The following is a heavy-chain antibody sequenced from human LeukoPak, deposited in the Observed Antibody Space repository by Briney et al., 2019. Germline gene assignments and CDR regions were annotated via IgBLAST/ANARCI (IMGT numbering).Heavy chain of an antibody. CDR1: GGSISSYY. CDR2: IYYSGST. D-gene: IGHD6-19*01. V-gene: IGHV4-59*01. J-gene: IGHJ5*02. Sequence: SETLSLTCTVSGGSISSYYWSWIRQPPGKGLEWIGYIYYSGSTNYNPSLKSRVTISVDTSKNQFSLKLSSVTAADTAVDYCARDGYSSGWTGFDPWGQGTLVTVSS. CDR3: ARDGYSSGWTGFDP.